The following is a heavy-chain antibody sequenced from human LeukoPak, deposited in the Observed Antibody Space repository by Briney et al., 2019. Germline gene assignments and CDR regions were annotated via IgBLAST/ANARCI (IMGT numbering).Heavy chain of an antibody. J-gene: IGHJ4*02. Sequence: PGRSLRLSCAASGFTFSSYGMHWVRQAPGKGLEWVTVISYDGSNKYYADSVKGRFTISRDNSKNTLYLQMNSLRAEDTAVYYCARDRYYFDYWGQGTLVTVS. D-gene: IGHD1-14*01. V-gene: IGHV3-30*03. CDR1: GFTFSSYG. CDR3: ARDRYYFDY. CDR2: ISYDGSNK.